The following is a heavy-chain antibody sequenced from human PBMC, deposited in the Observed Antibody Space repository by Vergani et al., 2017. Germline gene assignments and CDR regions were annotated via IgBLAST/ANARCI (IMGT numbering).Heavy chain of an antibody. Sequence: EVQLLESGGSLEQPGGSVRLSCAASGFTFSTYAMHWVRQAPGKGLEWVTALTEGGGSTYYADSFKGRFIISRDNSRDTLYLEMNSLSPEDTATYYCVKDAGSYENFFDSWGQGTLVTVSS. CDR2: LTEGGGST. D-gene: IGHD1-26*01. CDR3: VKDAGSYENFFDS. J-gene: IGHJ4*02. V-gene: IGHV3-23*01. CDR1: GFTFSTYA.